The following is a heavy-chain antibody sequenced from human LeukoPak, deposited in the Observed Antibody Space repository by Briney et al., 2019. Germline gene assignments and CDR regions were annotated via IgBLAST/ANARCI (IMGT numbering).Heavy chain of an antibody. CDR2: IKSKTDGGTT. D-gene: IGHD5-18*01. J-gene: IGHJ4*02. Sequence: GGSLRLSCAGSGFTFRNAWMSWVRQAPRKGLEWVVRIKSKTDGGTTDYAAPVKGRFTISRDDSKNTLYLQMNSLKTEDTAVYYCTVNRGYSYGLDYWGQGTLVTVSS. V-gene: IGHV3-15*01. CDR3: TVNRGYSYGLDY. CDR1: GFTFRNAW.